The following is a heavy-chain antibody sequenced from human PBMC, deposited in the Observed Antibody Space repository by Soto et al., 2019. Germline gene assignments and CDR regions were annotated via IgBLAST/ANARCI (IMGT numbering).Heavy chain of an antibody. Sequence: QVQLQESGPGLVKPSQTLSLACSVSGASISSGGYFWSWIRQLPGKGLEWIGYIHYSGSTYYNPSLKSRVVMSMDTSKNDFSLKLNSVTAADTAVFYCARGFVETAMAFDYWDQGALVTVSS. CDR1: GASISSGGYF. CDR3: ARGFVETAMAFDY. D-gene: IGHD5-18*01. CDR2: IHYSGST. V-gene: IGHV4-31*03. J-gene: IGHJ4*02.